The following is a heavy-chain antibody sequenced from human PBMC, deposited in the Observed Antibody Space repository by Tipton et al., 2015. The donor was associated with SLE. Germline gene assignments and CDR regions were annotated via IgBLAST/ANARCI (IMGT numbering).Heavy chain of an antibody. J-gene: IGHJ6*02. CDR3: AKDRGSYYGYYGMDI. V-gene: IGHV3-23*01. D-gene: IGHD1-26*01. CDR1: GFTFRRFA. CDR2: ISGSGGRT. Sequence: SLRLSCAASGFTFRRFAMCWVRQAPGKGLEWVSAISGSGGRTYYADSVKGRFTISRDNSKNTLYLQLNSLRADDTAVYYCAKDRGSYYGYYGMDIWGQGTTVTVSS.